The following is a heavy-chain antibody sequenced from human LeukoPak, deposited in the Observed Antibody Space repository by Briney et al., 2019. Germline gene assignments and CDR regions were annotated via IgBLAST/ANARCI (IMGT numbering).Heavy chain of an antibody. CDR1: GFTFNSHS. CDR3: AKTQRGYSGYDAVDY. D-gene: IGHD5-12*01. J-gene: IGHJ4*02. V-gene: IGHV3-21*04. Sequence: GGSLRLSCAASGFTFNSHSMNWVRQAPGKGLEWVSSISTSSSYIYYADSVKGRFTISRDNAKNSLYLQMNSLRAEDTAVYYCAKTQRGYSGYDAVDYWGQGTLVTVSS. CDR2: ISTSSSYI.